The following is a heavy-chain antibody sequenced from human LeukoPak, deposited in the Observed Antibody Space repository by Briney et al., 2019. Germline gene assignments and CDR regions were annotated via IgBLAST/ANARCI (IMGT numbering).Heavy chain of an antibody. CDR2: IIPIFGTA. J-gene: IGHJ4*02. D-gene: IGHD4-17*01. Sequence: SVKVSCKASGGTFSSYTINWVRQAPGQGLEWMGGIIPIFGTANYAQKFQGRVTITADESTSTAYMELSSLRSEDTAVYYCARKGDYGEPDYWGQGTLVTVSS. CDR1: GGTFSSYT. V-gene: IGHV1-69*13. CDR3: ARKGDYGEPDY.